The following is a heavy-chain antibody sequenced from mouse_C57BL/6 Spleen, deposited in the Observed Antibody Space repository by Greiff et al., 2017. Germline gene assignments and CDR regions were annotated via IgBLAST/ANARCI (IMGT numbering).Heavy chain of an antibody. J-gene: IGHJ2*01. V-gene: IGHV1-69*01. CDR2: IDPSDSYT. CDR3: ARLANSFDY. Sequence: QVQLQQPGAELVMPGASVKLSCKASGYTFTSYWMHWVKQRPGQGLEWIGEIDPSDSYTNYNQKFKGKSTLTVDKSSSTAYMQLSSLTSEDSAVXYCARLANSFDYWGQGTTLTVSS. CDR1: GYTFTSYW. D-gene: IGHD1-1*01.